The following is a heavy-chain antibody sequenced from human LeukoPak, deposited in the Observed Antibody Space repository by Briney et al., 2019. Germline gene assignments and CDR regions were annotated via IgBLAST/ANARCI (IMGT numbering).Heavy chain of an antibody. Sequence: GGSLRLSCAASGFTFSSYEMNWVRQAPGKGLEWVSYISSSGTTIYYADSVKGRFTISRDNAKNSLFLQVNSLRAEDTAVYYCARERLVVVGDAYYYYGMDVWGQGTTVTVSS. D-gene: IGHD2-2*01. CDR1: GFTFSSYE. CDR3: ARERLVVVGDAYYYYGMDV. V-gene: IGHV3-48*03. J-gene: IGHJ6*02. CDR2: ISSSGTTI.